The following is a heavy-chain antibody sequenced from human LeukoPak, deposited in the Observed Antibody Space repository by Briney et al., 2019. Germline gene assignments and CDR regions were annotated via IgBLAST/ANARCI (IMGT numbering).Heavy chain of an antibody. Sequence: GGSLRLSCAASGFTFDDYGMSWVRQAPGKGLEWVSGINWNGGSTGYADSVKGRFTISRDNSKDTLYLQMDSLRAEDTATYYCAKGESFAFAMWGQGTMVTVSS. V-gene: IGHV3-20*04. CDR3: AKGESFAFAM. CDR1: GFTFDDYG. J-gene: IGHJ3*02. CDR2: INWNGGST.